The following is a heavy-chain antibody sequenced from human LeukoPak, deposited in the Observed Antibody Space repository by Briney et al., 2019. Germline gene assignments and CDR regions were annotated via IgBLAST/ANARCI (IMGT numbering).Heavy chain of an antibody. D-gene: IGHD1-1*01. CDR2: IKSRTDGGTT. V-gene: IGHV3-15*07. Sequence: GGSLRLSCTTSGFNFNNAWMNWVRQAPGKGLEWVGRIKSRTDGGTTVYSAPVKGRFTISRDDSKSTLYLQMNSLKTEDTAMYYCTTGKTDDYYFDYWGQGTLVTVSS. CDR3: TTGKTDDYYFDY. J-gene: IGHJ4*02. CDR1: GFNFNNAW.